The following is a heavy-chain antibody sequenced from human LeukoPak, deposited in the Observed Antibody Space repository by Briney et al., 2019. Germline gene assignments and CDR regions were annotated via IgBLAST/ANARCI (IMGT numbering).Heavy chain of an antibody. CDR3: ARDGGDSSSWYFDY. Sequence: ASVRVSCKASGYTFTGYYMHWVRQAPGQGLEWMGWINPNSGDTNYAQKFQGRVTMTRDTSISTAYMELSRLRSDDSAVYYCARDGGDSSSWYFDYWGQGTLVTVSS. J-gene: IGHJ4*02. D-gene: IGHD6-13*01. CDR1: GYTFTGYY. CDR2: INPNSGDT. V-gene: IGHV1-2*02.